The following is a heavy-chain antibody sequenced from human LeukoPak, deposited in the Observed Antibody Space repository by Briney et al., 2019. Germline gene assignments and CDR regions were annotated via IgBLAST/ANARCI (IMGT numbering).Heavy chain of an antibody. CDR1: RFTASSNY. CDR3: AKSPGSYSFYSYMDV. V-gene: IGHV3-66*01. CDR2: IYTDSTT. J-gene: IGHJ6*02. Sequence: GGSLRLSCAASRFTASSNYMSWVRQAPGKGLQWVSVIYTDSTTYYANSVKGRFTISRDNSKNTLYLQMNSLRADDTAVYYCAKSPGSYSFYSYMDVWGQGTTVTVSS. D-gene: IGHD1-26*01.